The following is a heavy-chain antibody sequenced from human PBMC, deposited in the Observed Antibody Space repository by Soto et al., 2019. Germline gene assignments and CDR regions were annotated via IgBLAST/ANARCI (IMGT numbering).Heavy chain of an antibody. J-gene: IGHJ5*02. CDR3: ARGPVVVVPDDMFTRHNWFDP. V-gene: IGHV1-69*02. CDR1: GGTFRTYS. CDR2: INAILDIA. D-gene: IGHD2-2*01. Sequence: QVQLVQSGAEVREPGSSVKVSCKASGGTFRTYSITWVRQAPGQGLEWTGKINAILDIANYAQKFQGRVTITADKSTIIAYRELNSLRSEDTAVYYCARGPVVVVPDDMFTRHNWFDPWGQGTRVTVSP.